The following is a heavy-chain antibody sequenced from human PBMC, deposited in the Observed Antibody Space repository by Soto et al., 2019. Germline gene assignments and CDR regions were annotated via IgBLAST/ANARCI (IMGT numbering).Heavy chain of an antibody. J-gene: IGHJ4*02. CDR2: IYASGAT. Sequence: PSETLSLTCTVSGGSISTYYWSWIRQPPGGTLEWIGYIYASGATTYNPSLESRVTMSVDMPNNEFSLELTSLTAAHTAVYYCARFHFFDGSHYHYYFDFWGQGTLVTVSS. CDR3: ARFHFFDGSHYHYYFDF. D-gene: IGHD3-10*01. CDR1: GGSISTYY. V-gene: IGHV4-59*01.